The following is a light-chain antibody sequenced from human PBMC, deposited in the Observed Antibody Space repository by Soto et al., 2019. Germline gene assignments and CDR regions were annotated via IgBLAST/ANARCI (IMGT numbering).Light chain of an antibody. V-gene: IGLV1-47*01. Sequence: QSVLTQPPSASGTPGQRVTISCSGSSSNIGSNYVYWYQQLPGTAPKLLIYRNNQRPSGVPDRFSGSKSGTSASLAISGLRSEDEADYYCAAWDDSLSGPPFNWVFGEGTKVTVL. J-gene: IGLJ3*02. CDR1: SSNIGSNY. CDR2: RNN. CDR3: AAWDDSLSGPPFNWV.